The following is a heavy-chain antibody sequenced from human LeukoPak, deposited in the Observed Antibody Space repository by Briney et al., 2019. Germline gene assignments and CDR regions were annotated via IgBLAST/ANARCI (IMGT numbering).Heavy chain of an antibody. CDR1: GFTVSSNY. J-gene: IGHJ3*02. D-gene: IGHD3-22*01. CDR2: IYSGGST. V-gene: IGHV3-53*01. Sequence: PGGSLRLSCAASGFTVSSNYMSWVRQAPGKGLEWVSVIYSGGSTYYADSVKGRFTISRDNSKNTLYLQMNSLRADDTAVYCCARDPYYYDSSGYPGGNAFDIWGQGTMVTVSS. CDR3: ARDPYYYDSSGYPGGNAFDI.